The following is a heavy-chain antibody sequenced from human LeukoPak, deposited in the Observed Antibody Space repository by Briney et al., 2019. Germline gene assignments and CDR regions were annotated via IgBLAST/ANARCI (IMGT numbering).Heavy chain of an antibody. D-gene: IGHD6-13*01. CDR1: GFTFSSYW. V-gene: IGHV3-7*01. Sequence: PGGSLRLSCAASGFTFSSYWMSWVRQAPGKGLEWLANIKRDGSEKYYVDSVKGRFTISRDNAKNSLYLQMNSLRAEDTAVYYCAREEGAAVTRTLDYWGQGTLVTVSS. CDR3: AREEGAAVTRTLDY. J-gene: IGHJ4*02. CDR2: IKRDGSEK.